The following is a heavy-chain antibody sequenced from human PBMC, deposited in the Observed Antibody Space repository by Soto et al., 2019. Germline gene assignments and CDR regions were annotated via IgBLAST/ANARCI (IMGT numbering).Heavy chain of an antibody. CDR2: LSGDNNTDT. CDR3: TKDSGYDSTD. V-gene: IGHV3-23*01. CDR1: GFTFGTSG. D-gene: IGHD3-9*01. J-gene: IGHJ4*02. Sequence: PGGSLRLSWVASGFTFGTSGMSWVRQAPGKGLEWISGLSGDNNTDTKYADSVKGRFTISRDNSKSTLYLQMHSLRVEDTALYYCTKDSGYDSTDWGLGTLVTVSS.